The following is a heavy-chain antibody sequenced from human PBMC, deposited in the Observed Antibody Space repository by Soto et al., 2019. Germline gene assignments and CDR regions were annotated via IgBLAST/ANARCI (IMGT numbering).Heavy chain of an antibody. CDR3: ARDPVPWWLRSIYFDY. Sequence: GGSLRLSCAASGFTFSSYGMHWVRQAPGKGLEWVAVIWYDGSNKYYADSVKGRFTISRDNSKNTLYLQMNSLRAEDTAVYYCARDPVPWWLRSIYFDYWGQGTLVTVSS. CDR1: GFTFSSYG. J-gene: IGHJ4*02. CDR2: IWYDGSNK. D-gene: IGHD5-12*01. V-gene: IGHV3-33*01.